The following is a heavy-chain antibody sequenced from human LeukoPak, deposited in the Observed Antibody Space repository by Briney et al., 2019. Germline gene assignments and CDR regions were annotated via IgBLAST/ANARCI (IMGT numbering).Heavy chain of an antibody. D-gene: IGHD5-18*01. CDR3: AKSDTASPRLKDWFDP. J-gene: IGHJ5*02. CDR1: GFTFSSYA. V-gene: IGHV3-30-3*02. Sequence: GGSLRPSCAASGFTFSSYAMHWVRQAPGKGLEWVAVISYDGSNKYYADSVKGRFTISRDNSKNTLYLQMNSLRAEDTAVYYCAKSDTASPRLKDWFDPWGQGTLVTVSS. CDR2: ISYDGSNK.